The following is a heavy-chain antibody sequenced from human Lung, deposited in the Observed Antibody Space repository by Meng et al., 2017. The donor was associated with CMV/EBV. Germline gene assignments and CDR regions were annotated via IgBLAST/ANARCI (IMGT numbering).Heavy chain of an antibody. CDR1: GGSISSGGYY. V-gene: IGHV4-30-4*01. CDR2: IHHSGSA. J-gene: IGHJ4*02. Sequence: QVQVQESGPGLVKPSQTLSLTCTVSGGSISSGGYYWSWIRQHPGKGLEWIGYIHHSGSAYYNPSLKSRVSISVDTSKNQFSLNLNSMTAADTAVYYCASFDHIPRRNYFDYWGQGTLVTVSS. CDR3: ASFDHIPRRNYFDY. D-gene: IGHD2-21*01.